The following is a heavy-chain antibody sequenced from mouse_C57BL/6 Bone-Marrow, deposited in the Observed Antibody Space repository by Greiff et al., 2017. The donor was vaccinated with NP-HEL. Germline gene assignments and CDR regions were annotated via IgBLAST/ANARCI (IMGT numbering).Heavy chain of an antibody. CDR2: IYPRDGST. D-gene: IGHD2-3*01. CDR1: GYTFTDHT. J-gene: IGHJ2*01. CDR3: AQAGDDGYPDY. V-gene: IGHV1-78*01. Sequence: VPLQQSDAELVKPGASVKISCKVSGYTFTDHTIHWMKQRPEQGLEWIGYIYPRDGSTKYNEKFKGKATLTADKSSRTAYMQLNSLTSEDSAVYFCAQAGDDGYPDYWGQGTTLTVSS.